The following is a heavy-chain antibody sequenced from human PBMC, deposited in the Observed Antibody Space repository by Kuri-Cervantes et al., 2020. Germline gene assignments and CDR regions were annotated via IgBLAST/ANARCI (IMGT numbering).Heavy chain of an antibody. J-gene: IGHJ4*02. D-gene: IGHD6-19*01. CDR1: GFTFSSYE. CDR3: ARDFSSGWAEYYFDY. V-gene: IGHV3-48*03. Sequence: GESLKISCAASGFTFSSYEMNWVRQAPGKGLEWVSYISSSGSTIYYADSVKGRFTISRDNAKNSLYLQMTSLRAEDTAVYYCARDFSSGWAEYYFDYWGQGTLVTVSS. CDR2: ISSSGSTI.